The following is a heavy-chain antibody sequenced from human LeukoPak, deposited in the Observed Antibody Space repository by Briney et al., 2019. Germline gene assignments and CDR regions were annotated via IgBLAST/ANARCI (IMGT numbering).Heavy chain of an antibody. Sequence: ASVKVSCKASGYTFTGYYMHWVRQAPGQGLEWMGWINPNSGGTNYAQKFQGRVTMTRDTSISTAYMELSRLRSDDTAVYYCARAYDFWSGPNFDYWGQGTLVTVSS. V-gene: IGHV1-2*02. CDR1: GYTFTGYY. J-gene: IGHJ4*02. D-gene: IGHD3-3*01. CDR2: INPNSGGT. CDR3: ARAYDFWSGPNFDY.